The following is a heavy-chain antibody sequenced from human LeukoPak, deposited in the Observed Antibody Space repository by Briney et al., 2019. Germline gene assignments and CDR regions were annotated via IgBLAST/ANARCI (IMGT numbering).Heavy chain of an antibody. Sequence: GGSLRLSCAASGFTFDDYGMSWVRQAPGKGLVWVSRINSDGSSTSYADSVKGRFTISRDNAKNTLYLQMNSLRAEDTAVYYCARGSLWGSFDYWGQGTLVTVSS. V-gene: IGHV3-74*01. J-gene: IGHJ4*02. CDR2: INSDGSST. D-gene: IGHD7-27*01. CDR3: ARGSLWGSFDY. CDR1: GFTFDDYG.